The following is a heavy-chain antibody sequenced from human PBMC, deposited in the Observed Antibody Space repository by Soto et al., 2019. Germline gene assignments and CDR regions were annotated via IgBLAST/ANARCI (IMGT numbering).Heavy chain of an antibody. Sequence: EVQLVESGGGLVQPGGSLRLSCAASGFTFSSYSMNWVRQAPGKGLEWVSYISSSSSTIYYADSVKGRFTISRDNAKNSLYLQMNSLRDEDTAVYYCARALREYQLLPIGVYYYYGMDVWGQGTTVTVSS. CDR3: ARALREYQLLPIGVYYYYGMDV. CDR1: GFTFSSYS. J-gene: IGHJ6*02. CDR2: ISSSSSTI. V-gene: IGHV3-48*02. D-gene: IGHD2-2*01.